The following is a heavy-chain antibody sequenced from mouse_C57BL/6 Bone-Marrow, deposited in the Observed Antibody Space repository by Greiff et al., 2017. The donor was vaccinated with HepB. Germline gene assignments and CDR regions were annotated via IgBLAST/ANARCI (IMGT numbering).Heavy chain of an antibody. CDR3: VRPTTVGAMDY. CDR2: IRSKSNNYAT. CDR1: GFSFNTYA. D-gene: IGHD1-1*01. V-gene: IGHV10-1*01. J-gene: IGHJ4*01. Sequence: EVQLVESGGGLLQPKGSLKLSCAASGFSFNTYAMNWVRQAPGKGLEWVARIRSKSNNYATYYADSVKDRFTISRDDSESMLYLQMNNLKTEDTAMYYCVRPTTVGAMDYWGQGTSVTVSS.